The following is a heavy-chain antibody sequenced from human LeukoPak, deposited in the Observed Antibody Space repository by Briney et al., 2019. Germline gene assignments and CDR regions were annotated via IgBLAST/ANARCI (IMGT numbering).Heavy chain of an antibody. Sequence: PSETLPLTCAVYGGSFSGYYWSWIRQPPGKGLEWIGEINHSGSTNYNPSLKSRVTISVDTSKNQFSLKLSSVTAADTAVYYCARGLTEVQYSGSYDARGEPTYWGQGTLVTVSS. D-gene: IGHD1-26*01. CDR2: INHSGST. V-gene: IGHV4-34*01. J-gene: IGHJ4*02. CDR3: ARGLTEVQYSGSYDARGEPTY. CDR1: GGSFSGYY.